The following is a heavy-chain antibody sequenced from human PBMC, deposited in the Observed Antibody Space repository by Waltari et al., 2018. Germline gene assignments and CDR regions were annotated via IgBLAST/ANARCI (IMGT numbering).Heavy chain of an antibody. CDR3: AREDIPATGPLDS. Sequence: QLQLQESGPGLVKTLETLSLTCTVSGGSIRKSSYYWGWIRQPPGKGLEGIGSVYPSGTTTRPPSLKSRVTIAVGTSKNQFSLKLRSVTAADTAVYYCAREDIPATGPLDSWGQGTLVTVSS. D-gene: IGHD2-15*01. CDR2: VYPSGTT. CDR1: GGSIRKSSYY. V-gene: IGHV4-39*07. J-gene: IGHJ4*02.